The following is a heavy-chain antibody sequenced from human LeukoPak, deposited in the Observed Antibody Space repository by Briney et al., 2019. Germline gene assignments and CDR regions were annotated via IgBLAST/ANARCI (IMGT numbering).Heavy chain of an antibody. J-gene: IGHJ4*02. CDR2: IYNSGST. V-gene: IGHV4-59*01. CDR1: GGSISIFY. Sequence: SETLSLTCTVSGGSISIFYWNWIRQPPGKGLEWIGSIYNSGSTTYNPSLKSRVTISGDTSKNQFSLRLTSVTAADTAVYYCTRDRELGFWGQGTLVTVSS. D-gene: IGHD1-26*01. CDR3: TRDRELGF.